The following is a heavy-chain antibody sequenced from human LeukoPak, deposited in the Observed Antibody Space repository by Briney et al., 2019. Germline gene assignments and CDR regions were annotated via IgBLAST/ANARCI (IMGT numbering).Heavy chain of an antibody. Sequence: GGSLRLSCAASGFTFSSYAMHWVRQAPGKGLEWVAVISYDGSNKYYADSVKGRFTISRDNSKNTLYLQMNSLRAEDTAVYYCARDHYDSSGYPPNFDYWGQGTLVTVSS. CDR3: ARDHYDSSGYPPNFDY. V-gene: IGHV3-30-3*01. CDR1: GFTFSSYA. CDR2: ISYDGSNK. J-gene: IGHJ4*02. D-gene: IGHD3-22*01.